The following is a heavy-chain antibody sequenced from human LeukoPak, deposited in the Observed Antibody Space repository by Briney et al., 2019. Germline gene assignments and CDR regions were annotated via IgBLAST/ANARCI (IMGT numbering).Heavy chain of an antibody. CDR3: AKDTYSGSSGYYVFDY. J-gene: IGHJ4*02. Sequence: PGGSLRLSCAASGFTFSTYGIHWVRQAPGKGLEWVAFIRYDGSNEHYADSVKGRFTISRDNSKNTLYLQMNSLRAEDTAVCYCAKDTYSGSSGYYVFDYWGQGTLVTVSS. V-gene: IGHV3-30*02. D-gene: IGHD3-22*01. CDR2: IRYDGSNE. CDR1: GFTFSTYG.